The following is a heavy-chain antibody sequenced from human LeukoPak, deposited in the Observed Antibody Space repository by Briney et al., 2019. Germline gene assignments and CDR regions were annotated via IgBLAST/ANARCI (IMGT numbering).Heavy chain of an antibody. J-gene: IGHJ4*02. Sequence: SETLSLTCTVSGGSISSYYWSWIRQPPGKGLEWIGYIYYSGSTNYNPSLKSRVTISVDTSKNQFSLKLSSVTAADTAVYYCARPGGNSNYWGQGTLVTVSS. CDR1: GGSISSYY. V-gene: IGHV4-59*08. CDR2: IYYSGST. D-gene: IGHD4-23*01. CDR3: ARPGGNSNY.